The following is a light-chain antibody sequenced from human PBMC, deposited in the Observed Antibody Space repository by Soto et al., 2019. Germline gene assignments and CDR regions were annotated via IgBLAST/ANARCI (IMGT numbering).Light chain of an antibody. CDR2: AAT. CDR1: QSISAY. Sequence: DIQMTQSPSSLFASVGDRVTITCRASQSISAYLNWYQQRPGKAPSLLIYAATRLHSGVPSRFSGSGSGTDFTLTISSLQXEDXXXXXXXXXXRSISFGQGTRLEMK. V-gene: IGKV1-39*01. J-gene: IGKJ5*01. CDR3: XXXXRSIS.